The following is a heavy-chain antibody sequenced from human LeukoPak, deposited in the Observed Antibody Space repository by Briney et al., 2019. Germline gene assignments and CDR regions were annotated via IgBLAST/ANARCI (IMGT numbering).Heavy chain of an antibody. D-gene: IGHD1-26*01. J-gene: IGHJ4*02. V-gene: IGHV4-59*01. Sequence: PSETLSLTCTVYGGSISSYYWSWIRQPPGKGLEWIGYIYYSGSTNYNPPLKSRVTISVDTSKNQFSLKLSSVTAADTAVYYCARGADYFDYWGQGTLVTVSS. CDR3: ARGADYFDY. CDR1: GGSISSYY. CDR2: IYYSGST.